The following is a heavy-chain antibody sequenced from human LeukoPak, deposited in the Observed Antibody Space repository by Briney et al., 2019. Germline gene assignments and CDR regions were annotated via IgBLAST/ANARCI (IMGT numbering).Heavy chain of an antibody. CDR2: INHSGST. Sequence: SETLSLTCAVYGGSFSGYYWSWIRQPPGKGLEWIGEINHSGSTNYDPSLKSRVTISVDTSKNQFSLKLSSVTAADTAVYYCARGASGSSPWGQGTLVTVSS. V-gene: IGHV4-34*01. D-gene: IGHD1-26*01. CDR1: GGSFSGYY. CDR3: ARGASGSSP. J-gene: IGHJ5*02.